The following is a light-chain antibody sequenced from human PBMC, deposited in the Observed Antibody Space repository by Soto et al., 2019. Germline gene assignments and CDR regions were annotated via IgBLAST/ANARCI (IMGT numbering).Light chain of an antibody. CDR3: QQYGSSPT. CDR1: QSVSSSY. V-gene: IGKV3-20*01. J-gene: IGKJ1*01. Sequence: EIVLTQSPGTLSLSPGERATLSCRASQSVSSSYLAWYQQKPGQAPRLLIYGASSRATGIPDRFSGSGSGTEFTLTIRRLETEDFAVYYCQQYGSSPTFGQGTKVEIK. CDR2: GAS.